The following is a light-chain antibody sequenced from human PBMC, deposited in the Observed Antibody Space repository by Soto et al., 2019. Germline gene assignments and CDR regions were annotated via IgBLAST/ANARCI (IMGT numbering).Light chain of an antibody. Sequence: QSVLIQPPSASGTPGQRVTISCSGSSSNIGSNYVSWYQHLPGTAPKLLIYRNNQRPSGVPDRFSGSKSGTSASLAISGLRSEDETDYYCAAWDDSLSGVVFGGGTKLTVL. CDR3: AAWDDSLSGVV. CDR1: SSNIGSNY. J-gene: IGLJ2*01. CDR2: RNN. V-gene: IGLV1-47*01.